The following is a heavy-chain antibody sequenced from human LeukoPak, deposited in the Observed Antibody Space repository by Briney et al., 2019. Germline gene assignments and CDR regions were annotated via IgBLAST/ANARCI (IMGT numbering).Heavy chain of an antibody. CDR2: IIPIFGTA. D-gene: IGHD1-26*01. CDR1: GGTFSSYA. J-gene: IGHJ4*02. V-gene: IGHV1-69*13. Sequence: GASVKVSCKASGGTFSSYAISWVRQTPGQGLEWMGGIIPIFGTANYAQKFQGRVTITADESTSTAYMELSSLRSEDTAVYYCATVRYSGSPRELDYWGQGTLVTVSS. CDR3: ATVRYSGSPRELDY.